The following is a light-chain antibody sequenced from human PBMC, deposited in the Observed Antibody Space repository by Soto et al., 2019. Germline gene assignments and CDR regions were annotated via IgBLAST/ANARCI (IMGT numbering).Light chain of an antibody. CDR3: QQYDNLLT. CDR1: QDTSNY. CDR2: DAS. V-gene: IGKV1-33*01. Sequence: DLQMTQSPSSLSASVGDRVTITCQASQDTSNYLNWYQQKPGKAPKLLIYDASNLETGVPSRFSGSGSGTDFTFTISSLQPEDIATYYCQQYDNLLTFGGGTKVEIK. J-gene: IGKJ4*01.